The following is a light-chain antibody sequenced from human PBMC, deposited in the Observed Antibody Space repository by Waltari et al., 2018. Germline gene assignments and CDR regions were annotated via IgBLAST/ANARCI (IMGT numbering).Light chain of an antibody. J-gene: IGLJ7*01. CDR1: ALPKQY. V-gene: IGLV3-25*03. CDR3: QSADSSGTHAV. Sequence: SYELTQPPSVSVSPGQTARITCSVDALPKQYAYWYQQKPGPAPVLVIYKDSERPSGIPERLSGSSSGTTVTFTTSGVQAEDEADYYCQSADSSGTHAVFGGGTQLTSL. CDR2: KDS.